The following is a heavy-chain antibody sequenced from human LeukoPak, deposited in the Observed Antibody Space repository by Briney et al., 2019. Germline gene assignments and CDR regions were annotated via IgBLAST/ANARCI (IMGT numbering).Heavy chain of an antibody. J-gene: IGHJ6*02. D-gene: IGHD3-10*01. CDR2: INHSGST. CDR3: ARDNYYGAYGMDV. CDR1: GGSFSGYY. Sequence: PSEALSLTCAVYGGSFSGYYWSWIRQPPGKGLEWIGEINHSGSTNYNPSLKSRVTISVDTSKNQFSLKLSSVTAADTAVYYCARDNYYGAYGMDVWGQGTTVTVSS. V-gene: IGHV4-34*01.